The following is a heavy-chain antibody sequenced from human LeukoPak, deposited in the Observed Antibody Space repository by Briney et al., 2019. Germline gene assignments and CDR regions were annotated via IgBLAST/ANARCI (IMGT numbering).Heavy chain of an antibody. CDR2: ISGSGGST. CDR1: GFTFSSYA. D-gene: IGHD1-26*01. CDR3: AKDPLYSGSYYYYFDY. V-gene: IGHV3-23*01. Sequence: PGGSLRLSCAASGFTFSSYAMNWVRQAPGKGLEWVSFISGSGGSTYYADSVKGRFTISRDNSKNTLYLQMNSLRAEDTAVYYCAKDPLYSGSYYYYFDYWGQGTLVTVSS. J-gene: IGHJ4*02.